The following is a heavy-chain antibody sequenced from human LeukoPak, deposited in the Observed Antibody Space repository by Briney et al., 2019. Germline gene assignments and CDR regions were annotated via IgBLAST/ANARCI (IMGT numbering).Heavy chain of an antibody. V-gene: IGHV4-61*02. CDR2: IYTSGST. CDR1: GGSISSGNYY. D-gene: IGHD3-10*01. Sequence: SETLSLTCTVSGGSISSGNYYWSWIRQPAGKGLEWIGRIYTSGSTNYNPSLKSRVTMSVDTSKNQFSLKLSSVTAADTAVYYCARDRWVSITMVRGVEYWGQGTLVTVSS. J-gene: IGHJ4*02. CDR3: ARDRWVSITMVRGVEY.